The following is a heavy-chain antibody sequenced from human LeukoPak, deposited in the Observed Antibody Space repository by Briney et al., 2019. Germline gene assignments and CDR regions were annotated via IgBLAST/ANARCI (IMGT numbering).Heavy chain of an antibody. CDR1: GFTFDDYA. D-gene: IGHD3-3*01. Sequence: PGRSLRLSCAASGFTFDDYAMHWVRQAPGKGLEWVSGISWNSGSIGYADSVKGRFTISRDNAKNSLYLQMNSLRAEDTALYYCAKDMGDFWNGPTPFDYWGQGTLVTVSS. CDR3: AKDMGDFWNGPTPFDY. V-gene: IGHV3-9*01. J-gene: IGHJ4*02. CDR2: ISWNSGSI.